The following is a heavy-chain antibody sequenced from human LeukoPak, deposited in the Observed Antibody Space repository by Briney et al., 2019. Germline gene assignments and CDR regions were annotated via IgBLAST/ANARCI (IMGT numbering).Heavy chain of an antibody. CDR3: ARVRNILTGYVPFDY. Sequence: GGSLRLSCAASGFTFSDFAMSWVRQAPGKGLEWVSGISSSGGSTYYADSVKGRFTISRDNSKNTLYLQMNSLRAEDTAVYYCARVRNILTGYVPFDYWGQGTLVTVSS. CDR2: ISSSGGST. J-gene: IGHJ4*02. CDR1: GFTFSDFA. V-gene: IGHV3-23*01. D-gene: IGHD3-9*01.